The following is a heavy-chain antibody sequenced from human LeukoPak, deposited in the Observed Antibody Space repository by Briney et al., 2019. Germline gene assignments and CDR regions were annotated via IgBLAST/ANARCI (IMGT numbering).Heavy chain of an antibody. CDR2: ISGSGGST. V-gene: IGHV3-23*01. CDR3: AKGQELDDGVFDS. J-gene: IGHJ4*02. CDR1: GFTFNNYA. Sequence: PGGSLRLSCAASGFTFNNYAMTWVRQAPGKGLEWVSAISGSGGSTYYADSVKGRFTISRDNSKNTLYLQMNSLRVEDTAIYYRAKGQELDDGVFDSWGQGTLVTVSS. D-gene: IGHD1-1*01.